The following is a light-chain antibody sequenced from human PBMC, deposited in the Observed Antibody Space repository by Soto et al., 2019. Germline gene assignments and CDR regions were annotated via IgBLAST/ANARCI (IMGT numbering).Light chain of an antibody. CDR2: AAS. CDR3: LRYYTYPRT. V-gene: IGKV1-8*01. CDR1: QGIGTY. J-gene: IGKJ1*01. Sequence: AIRMTQSPSSLSASIGDRVTITCRASQGIGTYLAWYQQKPGKAPNLLIYAASILESGVPSRFSGSGSGSDFTLTISNLQSEDFATYYCLRYYTYPRTFGQGTKVEIK.